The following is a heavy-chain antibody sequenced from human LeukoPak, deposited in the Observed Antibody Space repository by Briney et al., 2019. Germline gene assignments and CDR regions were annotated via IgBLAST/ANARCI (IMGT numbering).Heavy chain of an antibody. CDR2: IYSDGST. J-gene: IGHJ4*02. CDR3: FNYAY. CDR1: GITVSTNY. V-gene: IGHV3-66*01. D-gene: IGHD3-16*01. Sequence: GGSLRLSCAASGITVSTNYMSWVRQAPGKGLEWVSVIYSDGSTSYADSVKGRFTLSRDNSKNTVYLQVSSLRVKDTAVYYCFNYAYWGQGTLVTVSS.